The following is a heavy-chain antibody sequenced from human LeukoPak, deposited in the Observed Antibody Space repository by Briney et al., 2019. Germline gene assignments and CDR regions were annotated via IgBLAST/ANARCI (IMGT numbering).Heavy chain of an antibody. CDR2: INHSGST. CDR1: GGSFSGYY. D-gene: IGHD2-15*01. CDR3: ARGLNRYCSGGSCRPIDY. V-gene: IGHV4-34*01. Sequence: PPETLSLTCAVYGGSFSGYYWSWIRQPPGKGLEWIGEINHSGSTNYNPSLKSRVTISVDTSKSQFSLKLSSVTAADTAVYYCARGLNRYCSGGSCRPIDYWGQGTLVTVSS. J-gene: IGHJ4*02.